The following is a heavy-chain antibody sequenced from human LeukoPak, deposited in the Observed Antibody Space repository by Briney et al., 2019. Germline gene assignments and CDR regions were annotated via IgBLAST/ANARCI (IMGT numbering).Heavy chain of an antibody. CDR2: ISASGGST. CDR1: GFTFSSSV. V-gene: IGHV3-23*01. CDR3: AKGAGYSYGYWNY. D-gene: IGHD5-18*01. J-gene: IGHJ4*02. Sequence: PGGSLRLSCAASGFTFSSSVMSWVRQAPGQGLEWVSVISASGGSTYYTNSVKGRFTISRDNSKNTFYMQMNSLRAEDTAVYYCAKGAGYSYGYWNYWGQGTLVTVSS.